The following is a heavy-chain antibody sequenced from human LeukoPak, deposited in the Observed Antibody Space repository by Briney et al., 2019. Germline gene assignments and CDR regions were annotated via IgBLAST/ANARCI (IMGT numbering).Heavy chain of an antibody. D-gene: IGHD1-26*01. CDR3: ARGGVGATYYYGMDV. CDR1: GFTFSSYS. V-gene: IGHV3-21*01. CDR2: ISSISSYI. Sequence: GGSLRLSCAASGFTFSSYSMNWVRQAPGKGLEWVSSISSISSYIYYADSVKGRFTISRDNAKNSLYLQMNSLRAEDTAVYYCARGGVGATYYYGMDVWGQGTTVTVSS. J-gene: IGHJ6*02.